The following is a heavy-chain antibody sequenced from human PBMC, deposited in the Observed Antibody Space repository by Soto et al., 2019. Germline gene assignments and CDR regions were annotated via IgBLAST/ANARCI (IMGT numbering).Heavy chain of an antibody. D-gene: IGHD2-15*01. Sequence: LRLSCAASGFTFSSYGMHWVRQAPGKGLEWVAVISYDGSNKYYADSVKGRFTISRDNSKNTLYLQMNSLRAEDTAVYYCAKIGYCSGGSCYIDAFDIWGQGTMVTVSS. CDR1: GFTFSSYG. CDR3: AKIGYCSGGSCYIDAFDI. CDR2: ISYDGSNK. V-gene: IGHV3-30*18. J-gene: IGHJ3*02.